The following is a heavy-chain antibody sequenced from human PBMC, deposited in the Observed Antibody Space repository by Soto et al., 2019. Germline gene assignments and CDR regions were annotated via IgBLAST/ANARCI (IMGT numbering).Heavy chain of an antibody. V-gene: IGHV3-23*01. CDR2: IRGSGGST. Sequence: EVQLLESGGGLVQPGGSLRRSCAASGFTFSSYAMSWVRQAPGTGLEWVSAIRGSGGSTYYADSVKGRFTISRDNSKNTLYLQMTSLRAEDTAVYYCAKDYLHGSSWGQGTLVTVSS. J-gene: IGHJ4*02. CDR1: GFTFSSYA. CDR3: AKDYLHGSS. D-gene: IGHD2-21*01.